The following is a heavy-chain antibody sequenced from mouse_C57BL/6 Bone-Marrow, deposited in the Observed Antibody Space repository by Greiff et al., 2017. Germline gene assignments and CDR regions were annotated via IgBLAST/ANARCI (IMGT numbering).Heavy chain of an antibody. CDR1: GYTFTDYY. CDR3: ARLAYSNYAWFAY. D-gene: IGHD2-5*01. J-gene: IGHJ3*01. Sequence: QVQLQQSGAELVRPGASVKLSCKASGYTFTDYYINWVKQRPGQGLEWIARIYPGSGNTYYNEKFKGKATLTAEKSSSTAYMQLSSLTSEDSAVYFCARLAYSNYAWFAYWGQGTLVTVSA. CDR2: IYPGSGNT. V-gene: IGHV1-76*01.